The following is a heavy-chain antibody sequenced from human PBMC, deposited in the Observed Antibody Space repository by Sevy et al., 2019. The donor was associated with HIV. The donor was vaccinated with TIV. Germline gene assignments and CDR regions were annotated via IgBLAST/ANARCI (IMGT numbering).Heavy chain of an antibody. CDR3: AKDTRDCSGGTCYSAPLYNWFDP. D-gene: IGHD2-15*01. CDR2: IWYDGSNK. J-gene: IGHJ5*02. V-gene: IGHV3-33*03. CDR1: EFTFSYYG. Sequence: GGSLRLSCVGSEFTFSYYGMHWVRQAPGKGLEWVAAIWYDGSNKYYADSVKGRFTISKDNSKNTLYLQMNSLRAEDTAVYYCAKDTRDCSGGTCYSAPLYNWFDPWDQGTLVTVSS.